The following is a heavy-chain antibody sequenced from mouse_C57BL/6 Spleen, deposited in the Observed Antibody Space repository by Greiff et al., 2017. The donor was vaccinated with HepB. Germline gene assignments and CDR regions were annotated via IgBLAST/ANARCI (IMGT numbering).Heavy chain of an antibody. Sequence: EVQGVESGGGLVKPGGSLKLSCAASGFTFSSYTMSWVRQTPEKRLEWVATISGGGGNSYYPDSVKGRFTITRDNAKKTLYLQMSSLRSEDTALYYCARQAQATYYFDYWGQGTTLTVSS. V-gene: IGHV5-9*01. J-gene: IGHJ2*01. CDR1: GFTFSSYT. CDR3: ARQAQATYYFDY. D-gene: IGHD3-2*02. CDR2: ISGGGGNS.